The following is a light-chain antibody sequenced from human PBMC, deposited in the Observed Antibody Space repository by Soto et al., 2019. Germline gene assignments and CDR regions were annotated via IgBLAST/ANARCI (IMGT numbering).Light chain of an antibody. V-gene: IGLV2-8*01. Sequence: QSALTQPPSASGSPGQSVTISCTGTSSDVGGGYNYVSWYQHHPGKVPKLMIYEVSKRPSVVPDRFYGSKSGNTASLTVSGLQVEDEADYFCSSYAGNNNVIFGGGTKLTVL. J-gene: IGLJ2*01. CDR1: SSDVGGGYNY. CDR2: EVS. CDR3: SSYAGNNNVI.